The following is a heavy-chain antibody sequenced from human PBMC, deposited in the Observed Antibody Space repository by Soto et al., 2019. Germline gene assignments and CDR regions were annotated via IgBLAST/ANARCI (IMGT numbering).Heavy chain of an antibody. CDR2: IWYDGGNK. CDR3: ARDRYSSGWYDLDY. D-gene: IGHD6-19*01. V-gene: IGHV3-33*01. J-gene: IGHJ4*02. CDR1: GFTFSSYG. Sequence: QVQLVESGGGVVQPGRSLRLSCAASGFTFSSYGMHWVRQAPGKGLEWVAVIWYDGGNKYYADSVKGRFTISRDNSKNRLYLQMNSLRVEDTAVYYCARDRYSSGWYDLDYWGQGTLVTVSS.